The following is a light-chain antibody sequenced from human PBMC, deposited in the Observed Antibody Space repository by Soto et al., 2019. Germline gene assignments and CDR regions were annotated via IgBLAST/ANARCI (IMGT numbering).Light chain of an antibody. V-gene: IGLV2-14*03. CDR1: SSDVGGYHY. CDR2: NVS. Sequence: QSALTQPASVSGSPGQSITISCTGASSDVGGYHYVSWYQHHPGKAPKLLIYNVSNRPSGVSNRFSGSKSGNTASLTISGLQAEDEADYYCSSYTSITTLEVFGGGTKLTVL. CDR3: SSYTSITTLEV. J-gene: IGLJ2*01.